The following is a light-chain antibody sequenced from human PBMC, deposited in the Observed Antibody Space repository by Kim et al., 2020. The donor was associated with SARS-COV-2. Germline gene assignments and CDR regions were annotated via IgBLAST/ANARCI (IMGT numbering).Light chain of an antibody. CDR3: QQNNITPFT. CDR2: GAS. Sequence: DIQMTQSPSSLSASVGDRVTITCRATQSITNHLNWYQQKPGRAPKLLIYGASTLQSGVPSRFSGSGSETDFTLTISSLQPEDFATYFCQQNNITPFTFGQGTRLEIK. V-gene: IGKV1-39*01. J-gene: IGKJ5*01. CDR1: QSITNH.